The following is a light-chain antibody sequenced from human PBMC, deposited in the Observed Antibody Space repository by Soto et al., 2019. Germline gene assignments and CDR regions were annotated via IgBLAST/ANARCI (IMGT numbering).Light chain of an antibody. J-gene: IGKJ4*01. Sequence: EIVLTQSPATLSLSPGERATLSCRASQSVSSYLAWYQQKPGQAPRLLIYDASNRATGIPARFSGCGSGTDFTLTISRLEAEDFAVYYCQQRSNFLTFGGGTKVEIK. CDR2: DAS. CDR1: QSVSSY. V-gene: IGKV3-11*01. CDR3: QQRSNFLT.